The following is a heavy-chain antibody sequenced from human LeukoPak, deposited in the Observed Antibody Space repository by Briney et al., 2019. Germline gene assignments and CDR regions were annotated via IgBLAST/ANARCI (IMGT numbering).Heavy chain of an antibody. Sequence: QPGGSLRLSCAVSGFTFSSYVLSWIRQAPGKGLEWVSYISSSGSTIYYADSVKGRFTISRDNAKNSLYLQMNSLRAEDTAVYYCASPQYSSGSVFDYWGQGTLVTVSS. CDR3: ASPQYSSGSVFDY. CDR1: GFTFSSYV. J-gene: IGHJ4*02. V-gene: IGHV3-48*03. D-gene: IGHD6-19*01. CDR2: ISSSGSTI.